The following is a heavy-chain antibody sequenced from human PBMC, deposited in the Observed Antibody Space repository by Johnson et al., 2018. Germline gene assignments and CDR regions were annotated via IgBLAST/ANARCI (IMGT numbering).Heavy chain of an antibody. Sequence: VQLVQSGGVVVQPGGSLRLSCAASGFTFDDYTMHWVRQAPGKGLEWVSLISWDGGSTYYADSWKGRFTISRDNSKNSLYLQMNSLRTEDTALYFCAKDSSHAEFFHHWGQGTLVTVSA. V-gene: IGHV3-43*01. CDR2: ISWDGGST. J-gene: IGHJ1*01. CDR1: GFTFDDYT. CDR3: AKDSSHAEFFHH.